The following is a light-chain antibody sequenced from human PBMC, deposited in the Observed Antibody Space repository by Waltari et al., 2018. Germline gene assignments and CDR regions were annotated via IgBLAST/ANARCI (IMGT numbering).Light chain of an antibody. Sequence: QSVLTQPPSASGTPGQRVTISCSGSSSNIGSNTVNWYQQLPGTAPKLLIYSNNQRPSGVPDRSSGSKSGTSASLAISGLQSEDEADDYCAAWDDSLNVVVFGGGTKLTVL. CDR1: SSNIGSNT. V-gene: IGLV1-44*01. CDR3: AAWDDSLNVVV. CDR2: SNN. J-gene: IGLJ2*01.